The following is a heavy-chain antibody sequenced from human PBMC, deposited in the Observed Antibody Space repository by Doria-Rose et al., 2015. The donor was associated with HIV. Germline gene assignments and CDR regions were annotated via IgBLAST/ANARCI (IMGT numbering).Heavy chain of an antibody. CDR1: GVSLSSPGMG. Sequence: QVTLKESGPVLVKPTETLTLTCTVSGVSLSSPGMGVSWIRQPPGKALEWLANIFSADERSYKTSLESGLTISRDTSKGQVVLTMTDMDPVDTATYYCARIKSSGWYHKYYFDFWGQGPLVIVSA. J-gene: IGHJ4*02. CDR3: ARIKSSGWYHKYYFDF. D-gene: IGHD6-13*01. CDR2: IFSADER. V-gene: IGHV2-26*01.